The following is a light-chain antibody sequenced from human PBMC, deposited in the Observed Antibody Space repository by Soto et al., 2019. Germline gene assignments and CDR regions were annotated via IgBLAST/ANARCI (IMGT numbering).Light chain of an antibody. J-gene: IGKJ1*01. V-gene: IGKV1-5*03. CDR1: QSISSW. CDR3: QQYNRYST. Sequence: DIPMTQSPSTLSASVGDRVTITCRASQSISSWLAWYQQKPGKAPKLLIYKASSLESGVPSRFSGSGSGTESTLTISSLQPDDFATYYCQQYNRYSTFGQGTKVEIK. CDR2: KAS.